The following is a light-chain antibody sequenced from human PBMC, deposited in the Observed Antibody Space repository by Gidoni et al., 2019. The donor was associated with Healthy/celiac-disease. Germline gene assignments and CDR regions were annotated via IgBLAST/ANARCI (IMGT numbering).Light chain of an antibody. CDR2: DAS. CDR1: QSVANY. CDR3: QQRSKWPLT. Sequence: IVLTHSPATLSLSPGERATLSCRASQSVANYLGWYQQKPGRAPRLLIYDASNRAAGIPARFIGSGSGTDFTITISSLEPEEFAVYYCQQRSKWPLTFGGGTKVEIK. J-gene: IGKJ4*01. V-gene: IGKV3-11*01.